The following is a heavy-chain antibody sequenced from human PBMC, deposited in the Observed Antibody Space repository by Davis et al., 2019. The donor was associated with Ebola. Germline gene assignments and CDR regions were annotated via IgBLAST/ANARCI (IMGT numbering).Heavy chain of an antibody. D-gene: IGHD2-2*01. J-gene: IGHJ3*01. CDR3: SRDDRYCSSTRCDVFEV. CDR2: IYYTGST. V-gene: IGHV4-59*12. CDR1: GGSISSYY. Sequence: SETLSLTCAVYGGSISSYYWSWIRQPPGKGLEWIGYIYYTGSTSYNPSLKSRVTISVDTSKNQFSLKLSSVTAADTAGYYCSRDDRYCSSTRCDVFEVWGRGTMVSVSP.